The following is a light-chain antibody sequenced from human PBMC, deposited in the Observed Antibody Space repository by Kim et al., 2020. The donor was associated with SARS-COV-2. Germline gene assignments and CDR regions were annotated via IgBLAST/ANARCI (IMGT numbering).Light chain of an antibody. J-gene: IGKJ1*01. Sequence: FQMTQSPSTLSASVGDRVTITCRASQSISGWLAWYQQKPGKAPKLLIYHASSLESGVPARFSGSGSGTEFTLTINSLQPDDFATYYCQHLGTFGLGTKVEIK. CDR3: QHLGT. CDR1: QSISGW. V-gene: IGKV1-5*01. CDR2: HAS.